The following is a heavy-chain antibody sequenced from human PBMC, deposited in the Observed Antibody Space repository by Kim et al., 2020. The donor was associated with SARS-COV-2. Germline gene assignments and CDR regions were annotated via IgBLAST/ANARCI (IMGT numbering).Heavy chain of an antibody. J-gene: IGHJ4*02. V-gene: IGHV3-53*01. CDR3: ARDVDSSGWYQGLD. Sequence: ADSVQCRFTISRDNSHNTLYLQMNSLRAEDTAVYYCARDVDSSGWYQGLDWGQGTLVTVSS. D-gene: IGHD6-19*01.